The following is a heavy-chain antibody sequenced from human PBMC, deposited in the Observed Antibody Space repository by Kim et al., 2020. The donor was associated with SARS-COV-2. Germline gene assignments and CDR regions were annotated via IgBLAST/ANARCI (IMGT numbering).Heavy chain of an antibody. J-gene: IGHJ4*02. CDR2: INHSGST. CDR1: GGSFSGYY. CDR3: ARRAMVRPFDY. Sequence: SETLSLTCAVYGGSFSGYYWSWIRQPPGKGLEWIGEINHSGSTNYNPSLKSRVTISVDTSKNQFSLKLSSVTAADTAVYYCARRAMVRPFDYWGQGTLVTVSS. V-gene: IGHV4-34*01. D-gene: IGHD5-18*01.